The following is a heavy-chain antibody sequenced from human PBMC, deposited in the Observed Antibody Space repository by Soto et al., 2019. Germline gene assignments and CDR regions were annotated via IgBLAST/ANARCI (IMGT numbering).Heavy chain of an antibody. D-gene: IGHD6-25*01. CDR3: ARGPRITWGAAGGMDV. J-gene: IGHJ6*02. V-gene: IGHV1-2*04. CDR1: GYTFTGYY. CDR2: INPNSGGT. Sequence: QVQLVQSGAEVKKPGASVKVSCKASGYTFTGYYMHWVRQAPGQGLEWMGWINPNSGGTNYAQKFQGWVTMTRDTSISTAYMELSRLGSDDTAVYYCARGPRITWGAAGGMDVWGQGTTVTVSS.